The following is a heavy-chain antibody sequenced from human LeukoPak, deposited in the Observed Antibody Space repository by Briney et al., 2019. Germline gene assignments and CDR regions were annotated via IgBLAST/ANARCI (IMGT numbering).Heavy chain of an antibody. Sequence: PSETLSLTCAVSGGSISSNSYYWGWIRQPPGKGLEWIGSIYYSGSTYYNPSLKSRVTISVDTSKNQFSLKLSSVTAADTAVYYCARDLTTVTTNWFDPWGQGTLVTVSS. D-gene: IGHD4-17*01. J-gene: IGHJ5*02. CDR1: GGSISSNSYY. CDR2: IYYSGST. V-gene: IGHV4-39*07. CDR3: ARDLTTVTTNWFDP.